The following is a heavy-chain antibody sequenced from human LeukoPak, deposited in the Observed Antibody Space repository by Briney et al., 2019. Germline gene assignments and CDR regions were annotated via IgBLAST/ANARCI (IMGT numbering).Heavy chain of an antibody. D-gene: IGHD4-17*01. CDR1: GGSISSSSYY. V-gene: IGHV4-39*07. CDR2: IYYSGST. Sequence: SETLSLTCTVSGGSISSSSYYWGWIRQPPGKGLEWIGSIYYSGSTYYNPSLKSRVTISVDTSKNQFSLKLSSVTAADTAVYYCASALGDYETLAVDYWGQGTLVTVSS. CDR3: ASALGDYETLAVDY. J-gene: IGHJ4*02.